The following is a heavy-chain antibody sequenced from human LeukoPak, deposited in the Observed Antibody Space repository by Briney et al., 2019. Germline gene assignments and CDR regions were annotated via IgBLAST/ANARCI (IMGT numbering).Heavy chain of an antibody. CDR2: IWYDGSNK. V-gene: IGHV3-33*01. Sequence: GGSPRLSCAASGFTFSSYGMHWVRQAPGKGLEWVAVIWYDGSNKYYADSVKGRFTISRDNSKNTLYLQMNSLRAEDTAVYYCARDPDSSGWYMGINYYYGMDVWGQGTTVTVSS. D-gene: IGHD6-19*01. CDR1: GFTFSSYG. CDR3: ARDPDSSGWYMGINYYYGMDV. J-gene: IGHJ6*02.